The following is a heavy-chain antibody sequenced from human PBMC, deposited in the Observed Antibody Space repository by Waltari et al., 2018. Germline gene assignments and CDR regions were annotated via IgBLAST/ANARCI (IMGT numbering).Heavy chain of an antibody. CDR2: ITSKPHGGTA. J-gene: IGHJ4*02. CDR3: SRGLAD. CDR1: GFTFSDHS. Sequence: EVQLVESGGGLVQPGGSLRLSCAASGFTFSDHSMYWVRQAPGKGLEWVAFITSKPHGGTAAYAASVKGRFTISRDDSKSIAYLQLGGLKTEDTAVYYCSRGLADWGQGVLVTVSS. V-gene: IGHV3-49*04.